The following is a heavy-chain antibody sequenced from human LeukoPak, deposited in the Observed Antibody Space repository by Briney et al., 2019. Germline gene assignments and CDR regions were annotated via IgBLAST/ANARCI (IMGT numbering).Heavy chain of an antibody. J-gene: IGHJ4*02. Sequence: GGSLRLSCVGSGFTFSDAWMSWVRQAPGKGLEWVGRIKSKSDGGTIDYAAPVKGRFTISTDDSRNTLYLQMNSLKTEDTAVYYCTTRRQDGWWGQGTLVTVS. D-gene: IGHD2-15*01. CDR2: IKSKSDGGTI. CDR1: GFTFSDAW. CDR3: TTRRQDGW. V-gene: IGHV3-15*01.